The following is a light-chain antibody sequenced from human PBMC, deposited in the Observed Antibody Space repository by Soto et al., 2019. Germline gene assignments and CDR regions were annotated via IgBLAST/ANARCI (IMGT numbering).Light chain of an antibody. CDR2: EVT. Sequence: QSVLTQPASVSGSPGQSITISCAGTSGDVGGHDYVSWYQQHPGRAPKLIVSEVTNRPSGVSDRFSGSKSGNTASLTISGLQAEDEADYYCSSYRSSSAPYGFGSGTKV. V-gene: IGLV2-14*01. CDR1: SGDVGGHDY. CDR3: SSYRSSSAPYG. J-gene: IGLJ1*01.